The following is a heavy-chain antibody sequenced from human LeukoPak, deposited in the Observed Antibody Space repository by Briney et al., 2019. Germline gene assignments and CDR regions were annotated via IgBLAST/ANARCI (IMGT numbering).Heavy chain of an antibody. CDR3: ARAPPIAAAALDY. D-gene: IGHD6-13*01. CDR1: GYTFTSYA. J-gene: IGHJ4*02. CDR2: INAGNGNT. Sequence: ASVKVSCKASGYTFTSYAMHWVRQAPGQRLEWMGWINAGNGNTKYSQKFQGRVTITRDTSASTAYMELSSLRSEDTAVYYCARAPPIAAAALDYWGQGTLVTVSS. V-gene: IGHV1-3*01.